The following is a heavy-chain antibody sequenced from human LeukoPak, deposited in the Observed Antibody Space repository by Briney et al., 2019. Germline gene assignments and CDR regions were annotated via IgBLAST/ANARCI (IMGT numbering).Heavy chain of an antibody. CDR3: ASQGYYYDSSGYVYFDY. J-gene: IGHJ4*02. Sequence: SETLSLTCTVSGGSISSYYWSWIRQPPGKGLEWIGYIYYSGSTNYNPSLKSRVTISVDTSKNQFSLKLSSVTAADTAVYYCASQGYYYDSSGYVYFDYWGRGTLVTVSS. D-gene: IGHD3-22*01. V-gene: IGHV4-59*08. CDR1: GGSISSYY. CDR2: IYYSGST.